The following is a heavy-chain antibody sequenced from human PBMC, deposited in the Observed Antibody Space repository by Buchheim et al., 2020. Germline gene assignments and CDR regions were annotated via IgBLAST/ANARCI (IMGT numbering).Heavy chain of an antibody. CDR3: ARDQYDSSGFAKFDP. V-gene: IGHV4-61*02. CDR1: GGSISSGSYY. Sequence: QVQLQESGPGLVKPSQTLSLTCTVSGGSISSGSYYWSWIRQPAGKGLEWIGRIYTSGSTNYNPSLKSRVTISVDPSKNQFSLKLSSVTAADTAVYYCARDQYDSSGFAKFDPWGQGTL. D-gene: IGHD3-22*01. CDR2: IYTSGST. J-gene: IGHJ5*02.